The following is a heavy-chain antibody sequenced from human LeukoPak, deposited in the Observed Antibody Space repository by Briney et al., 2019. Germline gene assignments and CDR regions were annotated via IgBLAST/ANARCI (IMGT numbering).Heavy chain of an antibody. D-gene: IGHD6-13*01. V-gene: IGHV4-34*01. CDR3: ATTGYSSSWTRRPPYYFDY. J-gene: IGHJ4*02. CDR1: GGSFSGYY. CDR2: INHSGST. Sequence: SETLSLTCAVYGGSFSGYYWSWIRQPPGKGLEWIGEINHSGSTNYNPSLKSRVTISVDTSKNQFSVKLSSVTAADTAVYYCATTGYSSSWTRRPPYYFDYWGQGTLVTVSS.